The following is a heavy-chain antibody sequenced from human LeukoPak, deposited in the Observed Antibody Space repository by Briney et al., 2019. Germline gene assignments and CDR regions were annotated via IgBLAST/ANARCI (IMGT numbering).Heavy chain of an antibody. CDR3: ARYSSGWRGSYYMDV. CDR2: IYYSGST. V-gene: IGHV4-59*01. D-gene: IGHD6-19*01. CDR1: GGSISSYY. J-gene: IGHJ6*03. Sequence: SETLSLTCTVFGGSISSYYWSWIRQPPGKGLEWIGYIYYSGSTNYNPSLKSRVTISVDTSKNQFSLKLSSVTAADTAVYYCARYSSGWRGSYYMDVWGKGTTVTVSS.